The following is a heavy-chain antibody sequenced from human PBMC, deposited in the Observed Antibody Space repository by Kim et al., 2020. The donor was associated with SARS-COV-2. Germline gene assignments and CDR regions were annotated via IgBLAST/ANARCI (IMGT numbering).Heavy chain of an antibody. D-gene: IGHD3-22*01. CDR3: ARGGREDYYDSSGYWSFDY. CDR1: GGTFSSYA. J-gene: IGHJ4*02. CDR2: IIPIFGTA. Sequence: SVRVSCKASGGTFSSYAISWVRQAPGQGLEWMGGIIPIFGTANYAQKFQGRVTITADESTSTAYMELSSLRSEDTAVYYCARGGREDYYDSSGYWSFDYWGQGTLVTVSS. V-gene: IGHV1-69*13.